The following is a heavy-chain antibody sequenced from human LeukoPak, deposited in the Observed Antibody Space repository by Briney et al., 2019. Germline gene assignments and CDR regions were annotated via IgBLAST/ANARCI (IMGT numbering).Heavy chain of an antibody. CDR2: IVYRGST. Sequence: SETLSLTCTVSGGSISSYYWSWIRQPPGKGLEWIGYIVYRGSTKSNPSLKSRVTISVDTSKNQFSLKLSSVTAADTAVYYCARSMGGDSSSYYYFQHWGQGTLVTVSS. CDR3: ARSMGGDSSSYYYFQH. V-gene: IGHV4-59*01. D-gene: IGHD3-22*01. CDR1: GGSISSYY. J-gene: IGHJ1*01.